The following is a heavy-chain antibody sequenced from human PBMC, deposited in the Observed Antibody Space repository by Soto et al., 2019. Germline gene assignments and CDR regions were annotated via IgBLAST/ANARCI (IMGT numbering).Heavy chain of an antibody. CDR1: GFTFSTYA. D-gene: IGHD2-2*01. CDR3: ARDQGRSITCQLDY. CDR2: ISYDGSNT. V-gene: IGHV3-30-3*01. Sequence: GGSLRLSCAFSGFTFSTYAMHWVRQAPGKGLEWVAVISYDGSNTYYADSVKGRFTISRDNMLYLQMNSLRAEDTAVYYCARDQGRSITCQLDYWGQGTLVTVSS. J-gene: IGHJ4*02.